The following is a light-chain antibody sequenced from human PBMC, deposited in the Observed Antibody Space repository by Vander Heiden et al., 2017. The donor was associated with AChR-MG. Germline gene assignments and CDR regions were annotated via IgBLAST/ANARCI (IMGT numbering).Light chain of an antibody. CDR3: CSYAGSSTLGV. Sequence: QSAPTSPGPGSWSPGQVITISCTGTSSDVGSYNHVSWYQQHPGKAPKLMIYDVSKRPSGVSNRFSGSKSGNTASLTISGLQAEDEADYYCCSYAGSSTLGVFGGGTKLTVL. CDR2: DVS. V-gene: IGLV2-23*02. CDR1: SSDVGSYNH. J-gene: IGLJ3*02.